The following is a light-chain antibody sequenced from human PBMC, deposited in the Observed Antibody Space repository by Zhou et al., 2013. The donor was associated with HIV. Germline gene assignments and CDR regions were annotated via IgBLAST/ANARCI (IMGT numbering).Light chain of an antibody. J-gene: IGKJ1*01. CDR1: ESIGQW. Sequence: DILLTQSPLALSVYIGDRVTIICRANESIGQWLAWYQQKPGKAPKVVIYKASTLESGVPSRFSGRGSGTDFTLTVNNLQPEDLATYYCQQYNTHSSTFGPGTKVEIK. CDR3: QQYNTHSST. CDR2: KAS. V-gene: IGKV1-5*03.